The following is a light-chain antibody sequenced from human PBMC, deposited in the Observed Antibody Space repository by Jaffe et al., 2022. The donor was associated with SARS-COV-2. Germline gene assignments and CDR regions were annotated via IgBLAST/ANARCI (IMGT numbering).Light chain of an antibody. CDR2: KAS. Sequence: DIQMTQFPSILSASVGDRVTITCRASQTIGTWLAWYQQKSGKAPNLLIYKASSLENGVPSRFSGSGSGTEFTLTISSLQPDDFATYYCQQYNSYSPGYAFGQGTKLEIK. CDR3: QQYNSYSPGYA. CDR1: QTIGTW. V-gene: IGKV1-5*03. J-gene: IGKJ2*01.